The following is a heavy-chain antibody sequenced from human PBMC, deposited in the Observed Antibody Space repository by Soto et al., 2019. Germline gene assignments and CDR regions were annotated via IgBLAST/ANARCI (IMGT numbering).Heavy chain of an antibody. V-gene: IGHV5-10-1*01. J-gene: IGHJ5*02. D-gene: IGHD2-2*01. CDR2: IDPRDSYT. Sequence: GESLKISCTGFGYTYTTFWISWVRQMPGRGLEWMGRIDPRDSYTNYSPSFQGHVTISVDKSISTAYLQWGSLKASDTAMYYCARLYCSSSTCDSWFDPWGQGTLVTVSS. CDR3: ARLYCSSSTCDSWFDP. CDR1: GYTYTTFW.